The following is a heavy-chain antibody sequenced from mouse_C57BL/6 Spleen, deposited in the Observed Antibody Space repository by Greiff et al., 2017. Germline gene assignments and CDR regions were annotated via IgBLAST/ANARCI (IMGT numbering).Heavy chain of an antibody. CDR3: ARGGYYGSIDY. D-gene: IGHD1-1*01. J-gene: IGHJ2*01. CDR2: IDPSDSYT. Sequence: QVQLQQPGAELVMPGASVKLSCKASGYTFTSSWMHWVKQRPGQGLEWIGEIDPSDSYTNYNQKFKGKSTLTVDKSSSTAYMQLSSLTSEDAAVYYCARGGYYGSIDYWGQGTTLTVSS. CDR1: GYTFTSSW. V-gene: IGHV1-69*01.